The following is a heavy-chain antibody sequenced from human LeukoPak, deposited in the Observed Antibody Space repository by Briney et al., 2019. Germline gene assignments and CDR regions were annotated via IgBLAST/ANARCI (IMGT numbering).Heavy chain of an antibody. CDR1: GFTFSSYA. CDR3: ARDMDYYDSSGFLDY. V-gene: IGHV3-30-3*01. Sequence: GGSLRLSCAASGFTFSSYAMHWVRQAPGKGLEWVAVMSYDGSNKYYADSVKGRFTISRDNSKNTLYLQMNSLRAEDTAVYYCARDMDYYDSSGFLDYWGQGTLVTVSS. D-gene: IGHD3-22*01. CDR2: MSYDGSNK. J-gene: IGHJ4*02.